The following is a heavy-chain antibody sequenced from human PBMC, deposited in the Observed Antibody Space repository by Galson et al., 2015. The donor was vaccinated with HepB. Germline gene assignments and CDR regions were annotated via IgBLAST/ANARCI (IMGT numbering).Heavy chain of an antibody. J-gene: IGHJ3*02. CDR1: GFSLSTSGMC. CDR2: IDWDDDK. Sequence: PALVKPTQTLTLTCTFSGFSLSTSGMCVSWIRQPPGKALEWLALIDWDDDKYYSTSLKTRLTISKDTSKNQVVLTMTNMDPVDTATYYCARIPGGYSFGYAAFDIWGQGTMVTVSS. CDR3: ARIPGGYSFGYAAFDI. V-gene: IGHV2-70*01. D-gene: IGHD5-18*01.